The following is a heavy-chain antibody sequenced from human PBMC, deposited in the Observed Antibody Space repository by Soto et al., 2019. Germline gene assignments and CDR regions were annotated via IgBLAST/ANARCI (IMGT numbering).Heavy chain of an antibody. Sequence: QVQLLQSGAEVKKPGASVKVSCKASGYRFSRYGISWVRQAPGQGLEWMGWIIVYNGNTQYPQHLQGRVTMTTDTSTNTAYMELRSLRSDDTAVYYCAKTNGYDFDYWGQGTLVTVSS. CDR3: AKTNGYDFDY. J-gene: IGHJ4*02. D-gene: IGHD5-12*01. CDR2: IIVYNGNT. CDR1: GYRFSRYG. V-gene: IGHV1-18*01.